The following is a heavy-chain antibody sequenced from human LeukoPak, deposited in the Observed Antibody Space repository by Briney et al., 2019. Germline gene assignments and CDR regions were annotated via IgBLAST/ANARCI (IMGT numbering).Heavy chain of an antibody. CDR2: ISYDGSNK. V-gene: IGHV3-30*04. J-gene: IGHJ6*03. CDR3: AKDVTYYYDSSGYYPRDYYYYMDV. Sequence: GGSLRLSCAASGFTFSSYAIHWVRQAPGKGLEWVAVISYDGSNKYYADSVKGRFTISRDNSKNTLYLQMNSLRAEDTAVYYCAKDVTYYYDSSGYYPRDYYYYMDVWGKGTTVTISS. CDR1: GFTFSSYA. D-gene: IGHD3-22*01.